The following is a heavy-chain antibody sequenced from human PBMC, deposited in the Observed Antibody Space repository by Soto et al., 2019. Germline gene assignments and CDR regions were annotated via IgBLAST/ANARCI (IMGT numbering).Heavy chain of an antibody. Sequence: QPGGSLRLSCAASGFTFSIYAISWVRQAPGKGLEWVSGVSGSGGSTYCVDSVKGRFTISRDNSKNTLYLQMNSLRAEDTAVYYCAKDFGYNYGYDAFDIWGQGTMVTVSS. V-gene: IGHV3-23*01. CDR2: VSGSGGST. D-gene: IGHD5-18*01. CDR1: GFTFSIYA. CDR3: AKDFGYNYGYDAFDI. J-gene: IGHJ3*02.